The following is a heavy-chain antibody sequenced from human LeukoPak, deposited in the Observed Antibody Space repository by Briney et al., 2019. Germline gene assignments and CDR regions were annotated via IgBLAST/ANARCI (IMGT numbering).Heavy chain of an antibody. Sequence: PGGSLRLSCAASGFTFSTNSMNWVRQAPGKGLEWVSSISSSSSYIYYADSVKGRFTISRDNAKNSLYLQMNNLRAEDTAVYYCARDRRYFDTGGLGGPDYWGQGTLVTVSS. CDR3: ARDRRYFDTGGLGGPDY. CDR2: ISSSSSYI. D-gene: IGHD2-8*02. CDR1: GFTFSTNS. V-gene: IGHV3-21*01. J-gene: IGHJ4*02.